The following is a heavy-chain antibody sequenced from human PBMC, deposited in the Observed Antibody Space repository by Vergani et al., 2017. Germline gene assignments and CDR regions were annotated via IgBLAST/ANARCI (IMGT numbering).Heavy chain of an antibody. CDR2: ISYDGTQK. D-gene: IGHD1-1*01. V-gene: IGHV3-30*03. J-gene: IGHJ4*02. Sequence: QVHLVESGGGVVQPVRSLRLSCVVSGFTSSYYGMHWVRQAPGKGLEWLAVISYDGTQKYYADSVKGRFTISRDNSKSTLYLQMNSLRTEDTAVYYCATKSCGTPGCQIGYFREWGQGTLVTVSS. CDR1: GFTSSYYG. CDR3: ATKSCGTPGCQIGYFRE.